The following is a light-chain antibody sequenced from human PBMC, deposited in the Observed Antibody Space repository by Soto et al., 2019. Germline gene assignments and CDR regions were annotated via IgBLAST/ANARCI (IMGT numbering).Light chain of an antibody. Sequence: DIQMTQSPSSVSASVGDRVTITCRASQDISSWLAWYQQKPGKAPKLLIYATSSLQSGVPSRFSGSGSGTDFTLTIISLQPEDFATYYCQQANSFPITFGQGTRLEIK. CDR3: QQANSFPIT. V-gene: IGKV1-12*01. CDR1: QDISSW. CDR2: ATS. J-gene: IGKJ5*01.